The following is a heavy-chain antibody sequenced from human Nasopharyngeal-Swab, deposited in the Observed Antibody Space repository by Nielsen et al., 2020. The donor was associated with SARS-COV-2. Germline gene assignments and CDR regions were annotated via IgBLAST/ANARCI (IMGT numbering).Heavy chain of an antibody. D-gene: IGHD1-26*01. Sequence: GGSLRLSCAASGFTFSSYAMSWVRQAPGKGLEWVSAISGSGGSTYYADSVKGRFTISRDNSKNTLYLQMNSLRAEDTAVHYCAKGDSGSYVGYFDYWGQGTLVTVSS. CDR1: GFTFSSYA. V-gene: IGHV3-23*01. J-gene: IGHJ4*02. CDR2: ISGSGGST. CDR3: AKGDSGSYVGYFDY.